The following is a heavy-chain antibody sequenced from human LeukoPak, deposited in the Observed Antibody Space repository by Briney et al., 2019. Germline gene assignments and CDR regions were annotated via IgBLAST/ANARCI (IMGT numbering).Heavy chain of an antibody. J-gene: IGHJ4*02. CDR3: ARKTCSTSCCYFGY. D-gene: IGHD2-2*01. CDR1: GYSISSGYY. Sequence: SETLSLTCTVSGYSISSGYYWGWIRQPPGKGLEWIGSIYHSGSTYYNPSLKSRVTISVDTSKNQFSLKLSSVTAADTAVYYCARKTCSTSCCYFGYWGQGTLVTVSS. V-gene: IGHV4-38-2*02. CDR2: IYHSGST.